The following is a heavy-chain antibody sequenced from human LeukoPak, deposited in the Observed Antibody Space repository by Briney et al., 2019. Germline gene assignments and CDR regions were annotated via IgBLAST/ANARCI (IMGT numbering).Heavy chain of an antibody. CDR3: ARSSGYSNSWPRGAFDC. CDR2: LHHGESP. V-gene: IGHV4-30-2*01. CDR1: GDSVSSDDYS. J-gene: IGHJ4*02. Sequence: PSQTLPLTCAVSGDSVSSDDYSWSWVRQPPGKGLEWIGYLHHGESPYYNPSLKSRVTISVDRSKNQFSLRLTSVTAADTAVYYCARSSGYSNSWPRGAFDCWGQGTLVTVSS. D-gene: IGHD6-13*01.